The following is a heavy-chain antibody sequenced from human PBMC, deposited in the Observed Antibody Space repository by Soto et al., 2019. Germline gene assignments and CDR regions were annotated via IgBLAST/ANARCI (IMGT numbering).Heavy chain of an antibody. Sequence: SETLSLTCTVSGGSVRSSGYYWAWIRQPPGKGLEWIGSLYSSGKTYRNPSLKSRVTMSDDTSKNQLSLRLSSVTAADTAVYYCARLILAFTEPFAYWGQGTLVTVSS. CDR1: GGSVRSSGYY. D-gene: IGHD2-15*01. V-gene: IGHV4-39*01. CDR3: ARLILAFTEPFAY. CDR2: LYSSGKT. J-gene: IGHJ4*02.